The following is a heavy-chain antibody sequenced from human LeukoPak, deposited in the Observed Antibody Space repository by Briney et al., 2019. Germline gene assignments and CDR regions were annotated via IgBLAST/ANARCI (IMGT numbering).Heavy chain of an antibody. V-gene: IGHV4-59*01. CDR1: GGSISSYY. CDR3: AKTSVGEGRIIESGYFDK. D-gene: IGHD2-15*01. J-gene: IGHJ4*02. CDR2: IYYSGST. Sequence: SETLSLTCTVSGGSISSYYWSWIRQPPGKGLEWIGYIYYSGSTNYNPSLKSRVTISVDTSKNQFSLKLSSVTAADTAVYYCAKTSVGEGRIIESGYFDKWGQGTLVTVSS.